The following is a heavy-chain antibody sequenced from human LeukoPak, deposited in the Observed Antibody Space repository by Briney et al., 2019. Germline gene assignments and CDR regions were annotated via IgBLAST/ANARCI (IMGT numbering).Heavy chain of an antibody. V-gene: IGHV4-39*07. Sequence: SETLSLTCTVSGGSISSSSYYWGWIRQPPGKGLEWIGNIYYSGSTYYNPSLKSRVTISLDTSKNQFSLKLSSVTAADTAVYYCARRGYDSSGYYYASLDYWGQGTLVTVSS. CDR2: IYYSGST. D-gene: IGHD3-22*01. J-gene: IGHJ4*02. CDR1: GGSISSSSYY. CDR3: ARRGYDSSGYYYASLDY.